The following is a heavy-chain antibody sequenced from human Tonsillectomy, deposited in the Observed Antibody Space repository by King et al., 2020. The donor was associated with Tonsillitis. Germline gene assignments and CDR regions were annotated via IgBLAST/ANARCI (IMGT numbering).Heavy chain of an antibody. J-gene: IGHJ3*02. CDR3: AFLAGPETVDI. CDR1: GGTLSSYV. Sequence: VQLVESGAEVKKPGSSVKVSCKASGGTLSSYVITWVRQAPGQGLEWMGGIIPVVPKPNYAQRFRGRVTITADESTRTAYMDLTSLTSDDTAVYFCAFLAGPETVDIWGRGTMVTVTS. CDR2: IIPVVPKP. D-gene: IGHD3-9*01. V-gene: IGHV1-69*01.